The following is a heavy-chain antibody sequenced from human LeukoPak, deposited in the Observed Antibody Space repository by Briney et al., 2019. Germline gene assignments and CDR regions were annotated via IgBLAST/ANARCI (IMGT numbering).Heavy chain of an antibody. Sequence: PSETLSLTCTVSGGFISSYYWSWIRQPAGKGLEWIGRIYTGGSTNYNPSLKSRVTMSVDTSKNQFSLKLSSVTAADTAVYYCARQSSGGGYYYHYMDVWGKGTTVTVSS. CDR2: IYTGGST. J-gene: IGHJ6*03. D-gene: IGHD2-15*01. V-gene: IGHV4-4*07. CDR1: GGFISSYY. CDR3: ARQSSGGGYYYHYMDV.